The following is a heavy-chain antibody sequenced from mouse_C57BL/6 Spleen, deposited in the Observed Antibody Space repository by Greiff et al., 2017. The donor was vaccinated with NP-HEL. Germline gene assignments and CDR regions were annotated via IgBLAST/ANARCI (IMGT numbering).Heavy chain of an antibody. V-gene: IGHV5-4*03. CDR3: ARGVGGRGWYFDV. D-gene: IGHD3-1*01. CDR2: ISDGGSYT. CDR1: GFTFSSYA. Sequence: EVKLVESGGGLVKPGGSLKLSCAASGFTFSSYAMSWVRQTPEKRLEWVATISDGGSYTYYPDNVKGRFTISRDNAKNNLYLQMSHLKSEDTAMYYCARGVGGRGWYFDVWGTGTTVTVSS. J-gene: IGHJ1*03.